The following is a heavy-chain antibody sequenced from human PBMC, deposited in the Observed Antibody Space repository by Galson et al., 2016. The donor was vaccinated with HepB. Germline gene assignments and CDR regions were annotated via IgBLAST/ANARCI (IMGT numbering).Heavy chain of an antibody. CDR2: IYYSWTT. CDR1: GGSISDSSYS. V-gene: IGHV4-39*01. CDR3: ARRPMVTTGLFDY. D-gene: IGHD4-17*01. J-gene: IGHJ4*02. Sequence: SETLSLTCTVSGGSISDSSYSWGWLRQPPGKRLEWIGSIYYSWTTYYMPSLKSRVTLSVDTSKNQFSLKLSSVTAADTAVYYCARRPMVTTGLFDYWGQGTLVTVSS.